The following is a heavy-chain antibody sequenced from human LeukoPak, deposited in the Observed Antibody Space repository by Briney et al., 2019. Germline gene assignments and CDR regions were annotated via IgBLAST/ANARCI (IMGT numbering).Heavy chain of an antibody. V-gene: IGHV4-34*01. CDR3: ARLGGGSCYGY. CDR2: INHSGST. Sequence: SETLSLTCAVYGGSFSGYYWSWIRQHPGKGLEWIGEINHSGSTNYNPSLKSRVTISVDTSKNHFSLKLSSVTAADTAVYYCARLGGGSCYGYWGQGTLVTVSS. CDR1: GGSFSGYY. J-gene: IGHJ4*02. D-gene: IGHD2-15*01.